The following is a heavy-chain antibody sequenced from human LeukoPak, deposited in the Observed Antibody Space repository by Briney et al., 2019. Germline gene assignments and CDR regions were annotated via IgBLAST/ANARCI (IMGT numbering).Heavy chain of an antibody. J-gene: IGHJ5*02. CDR3: ARDRSSTRIFPAAWFDP. D-gene: IGHD2-2*01. Sequence: ASVKVSCKASGYTFTSYDINWVRQATGQGLEWMGWMNPNSGNTNYAQKLQGRVTMTTDTSTSTAYMELRSLRSDDTAVYYCARDRSSTRIFPAAWFDPWGQGTLVTVSS. CDR1: GYTFTSYD. CDR2: MNPNSGNT. V-gene: IGHV1-18*01.